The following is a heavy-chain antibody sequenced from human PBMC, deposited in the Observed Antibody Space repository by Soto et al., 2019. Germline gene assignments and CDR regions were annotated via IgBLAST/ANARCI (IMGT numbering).Heavy chain of an antibody. CDR2: IYWDDDK. V-gene: IGHV2-5*02. Sequence: QVTLKESGPTLVKPTQTLTLTCTFSGFSLSTSGVGVGWIRQPPGKALEWLALIYWDDDKRYSPSLKSRLPIIKDNSKTQVVLTLPNMDPVDTATYYCLHRRVVGAMVVFDYWGQGTRVTVSS. CDR1: GFSLSTSGVG. J-gene: IGHJ4*02. CDR3: LHRRVVGAMVVFDY. D-gene: IGHD3-22*01.